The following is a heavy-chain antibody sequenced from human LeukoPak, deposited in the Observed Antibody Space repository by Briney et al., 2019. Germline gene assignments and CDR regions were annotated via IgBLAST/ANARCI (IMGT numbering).Heavy chain of an antibody. J-gene: IGHJ4*02. CDR1: GYSISNGYY. Sequence: SETLSLTCTVSGYSISNGYYWGWIRQPPGKGLEWIGNIYHSGSTYYNPSLKSRVTMSVDTSRNQLSLKLSSVTAADTAVYYCARWNGYSSSWYSRGYYFDYWGQGTLVTVSS. V-gene: IGHV4-38-2*02. CDR3: ARWNGYSSSWYSRGYYFDY. CDR2: IYHSGST. D-gene: IGHD6-13*01.